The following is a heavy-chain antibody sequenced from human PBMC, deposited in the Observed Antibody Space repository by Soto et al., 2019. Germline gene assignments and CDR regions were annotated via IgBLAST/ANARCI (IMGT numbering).Heavy chain of an antibody. CDR2: IIPIFGIA. CDR3: ASGGGYESRYYFDY. D-gene: IGHD5-12*01. V-gene: IGHV1-69*01. CDR1: GGTFSSYA. Sequence: QVQLVQSGAEVKKPGSSVKVSCKASGGTFSSYAISWVRQAPGQGLEWMGGIIPIFGIANYAQKFQGRVTITADESTSTAYMELSSLRSEDTAVYYCASGGGYESRYYFDYWGQGTLVTVSS. J-gene: IGHJ4*02.